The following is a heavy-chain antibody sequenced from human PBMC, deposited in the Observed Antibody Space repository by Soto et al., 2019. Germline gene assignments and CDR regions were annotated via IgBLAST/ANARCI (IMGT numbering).Heavy chain of an antibody. D-gene: IGHD3-3*01. CDR2: IYSGGSA. CDR3: ARGHYDCWSGQGEN. V-gene: IGHV3-53*02. CDR1: GFTVSSNY. J-gene: IGHJ4*02. Sequence: EVQLVETGGGLIQPGGSLRLSCAASGFTVSSNYMSWVRQAPGKGLEWVSVIYSGGSAYYADSVKGRFTISRDNSKNTLYLQMNSLRAEDTAVYYCARGHYDCWSGQGENWGQGTLVTVSS.